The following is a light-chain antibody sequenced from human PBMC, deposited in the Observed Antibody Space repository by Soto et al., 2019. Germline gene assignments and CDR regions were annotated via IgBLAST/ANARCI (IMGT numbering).Light chain of an antibody. J-gene: IGKJ1*01. CDR1: QSVSSN. V-gene: IGKV3-15*01. CDR3: QQYNNWRT. CDR2: GAS. Sequence: EIVMTQSPATLSVSPGERATLSCRASQSVSSNLAWYQQKPGQAPRLLIYGASTRATGIPARFSGSGSGTESTLTINSLQSEDFAVYYCQQYNNWRTFGQGTKVEIK.